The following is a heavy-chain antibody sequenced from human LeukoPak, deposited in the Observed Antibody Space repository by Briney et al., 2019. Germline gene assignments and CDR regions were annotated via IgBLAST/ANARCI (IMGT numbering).Heavy chain of an antibody. D-gene: IGHD3-3*01. J-gene: IGHJ4*02. CDR3: ARVGYYDFWSGPGQLDY. CDR1: GFTFSDYY. CDR2: ISSSSSYT. V-gene: IGHV3-11*06. Sequence: GGSLRLSCAASGFTFSDYYMSWIRQAPGKGLEWVSYISSSSSYTNYADSVKGRFTISRDNAKNSLYLQMNSLRAEDTAVYYCARVGYYDFWSGPGQLDYWGQVTLVTVSS.